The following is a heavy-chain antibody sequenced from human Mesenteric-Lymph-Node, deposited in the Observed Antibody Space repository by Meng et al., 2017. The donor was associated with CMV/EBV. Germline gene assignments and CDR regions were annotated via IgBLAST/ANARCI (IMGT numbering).Heavy chain of an antibody. CDR1: GYTFTDYW. J-gene: IGHJ4*02. CDR3: ARAPGRLTSTDY. D-gene: IGHD2-15*01. CDR2: IYPGDSDT. Sequence: GESLKISCKGSGYTFTDYWIGWVRQTPGKGLEWMGIIYPGDSDTKYSPSFQGQVTISVDKSVSTAYLQWSSLKASDTAIYYCARAPGRLTSTDYWGEGTLVTVSS. V-gene: IGHV5-51*01.